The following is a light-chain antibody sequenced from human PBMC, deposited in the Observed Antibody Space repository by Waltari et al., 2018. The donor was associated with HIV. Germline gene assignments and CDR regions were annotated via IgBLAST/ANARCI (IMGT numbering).Light chain of an antibody. J-gene: IGLJ3*02. V-gene: IGLV2-23*02. CDR1: SSAVGGYNS. CDR2: DVT. Sequence: HSALNQPASVSGSPGQSITISCTVTSSAVGGYNSVSWYQQHPGKAPTLMLYDVTKRPSGGSNRVPGSKSGNTASLTIAGLQAEDEAEYYCCPYAGSSIPVVFGGGTKLTVL. CDR3: CPYAGSSIPVV.